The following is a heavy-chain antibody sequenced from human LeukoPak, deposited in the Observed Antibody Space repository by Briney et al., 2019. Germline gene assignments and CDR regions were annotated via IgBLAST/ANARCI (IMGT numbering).Heavy chain of an antibody. CDR1: GFTVSSNY. CDR3: ARDFPGFDLS. D-gene: IGHD6-25*01. J-gene: IGHJ5*02. CDR2: IKQDGSEK. Sequence: GGSLRLSCAASGFTVSSNYMSWVRQAPGKGLEWVANIKQDGSEKYYVDSVKGRFTISRDNAKNSLYLQMNSLRAEDTAVYYCARDFPGFDLSWGQGTLVTVSS. V-gene: IGHV3-7*01.